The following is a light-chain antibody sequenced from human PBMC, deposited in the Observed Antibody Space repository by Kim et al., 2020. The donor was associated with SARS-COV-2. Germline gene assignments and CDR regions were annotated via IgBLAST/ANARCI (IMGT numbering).Light chain of an antibody. Sequence: EIVLTQSPATLSLSPGERATLSCRASQSVTNYLAWYQQKPGQAPRLLIYDVSNRATGIPARFTGSGSGTDFTLTISSLEPEDFAIYYCQRRKESWTFGQGTKVDIK. CDR3: QRRKESWT. CDR2: DVS. CDR1: QSVTNY. V-gene: IGKV3-11*01. J-gene: IGKJ1*01.